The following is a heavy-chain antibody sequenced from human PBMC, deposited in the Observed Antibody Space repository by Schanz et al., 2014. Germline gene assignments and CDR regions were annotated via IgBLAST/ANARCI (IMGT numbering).Heavy chain of an antibody. CDR1: GFTVSSNY. Sequence: EVQLVESGGGLVQPGGSLRLSCVASGFTVSSNYMSWVRQAPGKGLEWVSITYSGGSTYYADSVKGRFTISRDNSKNTLYLLMNSLRAEDTAVYYCARGVRIDYWGQGTLATVSS. J-gene: IGHJ4*02. CDR2: TYSGGST. V-gene: IGHV3-66*01. D-gene: IGHD3-3*01. CDR3: ARGVRIDY.